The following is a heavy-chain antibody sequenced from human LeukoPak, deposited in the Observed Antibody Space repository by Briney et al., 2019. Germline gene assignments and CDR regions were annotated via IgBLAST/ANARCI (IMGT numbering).Heavy chain of an antibody. V-gene: IGHV4-4*02. CDR1: GGSFTSTNY. CDR3: AREAYYDCSGSLDY. CDR2: VNLQGST. J-gene: IGHJ4*02. D-gene: IGHD3-22*01. Sequence: SETLSLPCGVSGGSFTSTNYWTWVRQPPGKGLDWIGEVNLQGSTNYNPSLMGRVAISVDMSENHISLQLTSVTAADTAVYYCAREAYYDCSGSLDYWGQGTLVTVSS.